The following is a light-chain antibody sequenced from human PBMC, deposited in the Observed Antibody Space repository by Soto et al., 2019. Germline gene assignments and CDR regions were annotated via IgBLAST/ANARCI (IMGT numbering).Light chain of an antibody. CDR3: QQSYSTPPG. Sequence: IQLTQSPSSLSASVGDRVTITCRASQSIATYLNWYQHKPGKAPNLLIYAASSLQGGVPSRFSGSGSGTDFTLTISSLQPEDFATYYCQQSYSTPPGFGGGTKVDIK. J-gene: IGKJ4*01. CDR2: AAS. V-gene: IGKV1-39*01. CDR1: QSIATY.